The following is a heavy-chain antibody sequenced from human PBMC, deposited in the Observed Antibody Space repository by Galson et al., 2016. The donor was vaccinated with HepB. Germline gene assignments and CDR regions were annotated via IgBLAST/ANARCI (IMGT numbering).Heavy chain of an antibody. CDR2: IYYSGST. D-gene: IGHD4-11*01. J-gene: IGHJ4*02. Sequence: SETLSLTCGVSGGSISGYYWSWIRQPPGKGLEWIGYIYYSGSTNYNPSLKSRVTISVDTSKNQVSLKLSSVTAADTAVYYCARTTTITTILDSWGQGTLVTVSS. V-gene: IGHV4-59*08. CDR3: ARTTTITTILDS. CDR1: GGSISGYY.